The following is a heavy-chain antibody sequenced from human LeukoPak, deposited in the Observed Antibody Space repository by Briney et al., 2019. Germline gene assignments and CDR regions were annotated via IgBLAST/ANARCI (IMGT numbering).Heavy chain of an antibody. V-gene: IGHV1-69*01. CDR1: VGTFSSYA. Sequence: SVTVSFKASVGTFSSYAISWVRQARGQGGEWMGGIIPFFGTDNYAQKFQGRVTNPADESTTTAYMELSSLRSEETAVYSCARGIPIKQQDHGGQGTRDTVST. CDR2: IIPFFGTD. J-gene: IGHJ1*01. D-gene: IGHD1/OR15-1a*01. CDR3: ARGIPIKQQDH.